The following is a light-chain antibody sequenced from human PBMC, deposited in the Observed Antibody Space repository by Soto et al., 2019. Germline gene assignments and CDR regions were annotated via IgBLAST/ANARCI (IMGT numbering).Light chain of an antibody. Sequence: EIVWTQSPATLSLSPGERATLSCRASQSVNRYLAWYQQKPGQAPRLLIYDASNRATGIPARFSGSGSGTDFTLTISRLEPEDFAVYYCQQYGSSGTFGQGTKVDIK. V-gene: IGKV3-11*01. CDR1: QSVNRY. CDR3: QQYGSSGT. CDR2: DAS. J-gene: IGKJ1*01.